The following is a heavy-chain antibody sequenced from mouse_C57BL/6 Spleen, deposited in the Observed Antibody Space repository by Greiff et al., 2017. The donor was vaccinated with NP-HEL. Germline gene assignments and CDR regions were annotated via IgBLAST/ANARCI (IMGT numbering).Heavy chain of an antibody. CDR3: AREGFLPGRAMDY. D-gene: IGHD2-10*01. J-gene: IGHJ4*01. V-gene: IGHV1-78*01. Sequence: VQLQRSDAELVKPGASVKISCKVSGYTFTDHTIHWMKQRPEQGLEWIGYIYPRDGSTKYNEKFKGKATLTADKSSSTAYMQLNSLTSEDSAVYFCAREGFLPGRAMDYWGQGTSVTVSS. CDR2: IYPRDGST. CDR1: GYTFTDHT.